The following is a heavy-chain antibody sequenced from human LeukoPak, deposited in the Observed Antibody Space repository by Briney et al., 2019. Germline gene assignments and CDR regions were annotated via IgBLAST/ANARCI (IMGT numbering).Heavy chain of an antibody. Sequence: GGSLRLSCAASGFTFSTYSMNWVRQAPGKGLEWVSYISSTGSTIYYADSVKGRFTISRDNAKNSLYLQMNSLRAEDTAVYYCARDSPEPHYFDYWGQGTLVTVSS. CDR1: GFTFSTYS. V-gene: IGHV3-48*01. J-gene: IGHJ4*02. CDR2: ISSTGSTI. CDR3: ARDSPEPHYFDY.